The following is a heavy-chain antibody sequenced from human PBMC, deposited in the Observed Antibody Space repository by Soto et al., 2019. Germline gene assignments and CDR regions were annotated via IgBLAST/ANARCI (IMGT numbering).Heavy chain of an antibody. V-gene: IGHV6-1*01. CDR1: GDSVSSNSAA. J-gene: IGHJ3*02. CDR3: ARDRHNWGNAFDI. CDR2: TYYRSKWYN. Sequence: KQSQTLSLTCAISGDSVSSNSAAWNWNRQSPSRGLEWLGRTYYRSKWYNDYAVSVKSRITINPDTSKNQFSLQLNSVTPEDTAVYYCARDRHNWGNAFDIWGQGTMVTVSS. D-gene: IGHD7-27*01.